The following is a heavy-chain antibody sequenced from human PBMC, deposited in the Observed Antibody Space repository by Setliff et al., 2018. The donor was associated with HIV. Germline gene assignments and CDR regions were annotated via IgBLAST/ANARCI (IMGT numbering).Heavy chain of an antibody. CDR1: GFTFSSYS. V-gene: IGHV3-21*01. CDR2: ISSSSSYI. CDR3: ASRGGEVATPFPPYYYYMDV. Sequence: PGGSLRLSCAASGFTFSSYSMNWVRQAPGKGLEWVSSISSSSSYIYYADSVKGRFTISRDNAKNSLYLQMNSLRAEDTAVYYCASRGGEVATPFPPYYYYMDVWGKGTTVTVSS. J-gene: IGHJ6*03. D-gene: IGHD5-12*01.